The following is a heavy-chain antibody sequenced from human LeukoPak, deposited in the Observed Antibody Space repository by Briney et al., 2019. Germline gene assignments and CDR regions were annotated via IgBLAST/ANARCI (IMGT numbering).Heavy chain of an antibody. V-gene: IGHV3-30*18. CDR2: ISYDGSNK. D-gene: IGHD2-2*01. CDR3: AKVGYQLLEYYYYGMDV. CDR1: GFTFSSYG. J-gene: IGHJ6*02. Sequence: PGRSLRLSCAASGFTFSSYGMHWVRQAPGKGLEWVAVISYDGSNKYYADSVKGRFTISRDNSKNTLYLQMNSLRAEDTAVYYCAKVGYQLLEYYYYGMDVWGQGTTVTVSS.